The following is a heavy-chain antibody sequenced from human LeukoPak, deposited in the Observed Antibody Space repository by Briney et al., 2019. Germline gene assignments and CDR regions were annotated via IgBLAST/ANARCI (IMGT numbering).Heavy chain of an antibody. CDR2: IWNDGSQE. D-gene: IGHD3-16*01. J-gene: IGHJ4*02. CDR1: GFSFSFYG. Sequence: GRSLRLSCATSGFSFSFYGMQWVRQAPGKGLEWVAVIWNDGSQEYYGDSVKGRFTISKDNSRKTVNLQMDSLRAEDTAIYYCTRWGAGGLTLDYWGQGVLVTVSS. CDR3: TRWGAGGLTLDY. V-gene: IGHV3-33*01.